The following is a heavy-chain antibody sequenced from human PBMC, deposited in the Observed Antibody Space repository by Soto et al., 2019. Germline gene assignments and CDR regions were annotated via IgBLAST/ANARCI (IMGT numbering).Heavy chain of an antibody. V-gene: IGHV3-11*01. J-gene: IGHJ3*02. Sequence: GGSLRLSCEASGLTFSDFYMSWVRQAPGKGLEWVSYISGSGRTLYYANSVKGRFTIARDNAQSSLFLQMNSLRVEDTAIYYCARYCSGGACYPDAFDIWGQGTMVTVSS. CDR2: ISGSGRTL. CDR3: ARYCSGGACYPDAFDI. D-gene: IGHD2-15*01. CDR1: GLTFSDFY.